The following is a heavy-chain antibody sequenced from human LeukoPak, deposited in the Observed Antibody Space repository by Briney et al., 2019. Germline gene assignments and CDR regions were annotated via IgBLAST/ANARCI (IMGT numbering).Heavy chain of an antibody. V-gene: IGHV3-23*01. CDR1: GFTFSSYV. Sequence: GSLRLSCAASGFTFSSYVMNWVRQAPGKGLEWVSVINGGGGSTYYADSVKGRFTISRDNSKNTLFLQMNSLRAEDTAVYYCAKGGYCSSTSCYVGWFDPWGQGTLVTVSS. J-gene: IGHJ5*02. D-gene: IGHD2-2*01. CDR2: INGGGGST. CDR3: AKGGYCSSTSCYVGWFDP.